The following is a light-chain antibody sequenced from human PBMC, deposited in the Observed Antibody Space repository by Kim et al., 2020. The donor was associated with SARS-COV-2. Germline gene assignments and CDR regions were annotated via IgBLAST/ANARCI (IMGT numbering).Light chain of an antibody. CDR2: AAS. CDR1: QGISRS. CDR3: QQAKSFPIT. J-gene: IGKJ1*01. Sequence: DIQMTQSPSSVSASVGDRVTIPCRASQGISRSLAWYQQKPGKTPNLLIYAASSLQSGVPSRFSGSGSGTDFTLTITSLQPEDFATYYYQQAKSFPITIGRGTQVDIK. V-gene: IGKV1-12*01.